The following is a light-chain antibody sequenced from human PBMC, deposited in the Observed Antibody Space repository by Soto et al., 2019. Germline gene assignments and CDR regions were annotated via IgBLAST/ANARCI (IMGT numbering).Light chain of an antibody. CDR1: SSDVGGYNY. CDR2: EVS. J-gene: IGLJ2*01. V-gene: IGLV2-8*01. CDR3: SSYAGGHNLV. Sequence: QSVLTQPPSASGSPGQSVTISCTGTSSDVGGYNYVSWYQQHPGKAPKLVIYEVSKRPSGVPDRFSGSKSGNTASLTVSGLQADDEASYYCSSYAGGHNLVFGGGTKLTVL.